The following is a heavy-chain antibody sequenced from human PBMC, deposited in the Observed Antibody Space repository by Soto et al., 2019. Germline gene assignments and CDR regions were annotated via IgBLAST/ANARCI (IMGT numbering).Heavy chain of an antibody. V-gene: IGHV4-39*01. D-gene: IGHD2-8*01. J-gene: IGHJ5*02. CDR3: ARLQDIVLMVYAIDGENWFDP. CDR2: IYYSGST. Sequence: SETLSLTCTVSGGSISSSSYYWGWIRQPPGKGLEWIGSIYYSGSTYYNPSLKSRVTISVDTSKNQFSLKLSSVTAADTAVYYCARLQDIVLMVYAIDGENWFDPWGQGTLVTVSS. CDR1: GGSISSSSYY.